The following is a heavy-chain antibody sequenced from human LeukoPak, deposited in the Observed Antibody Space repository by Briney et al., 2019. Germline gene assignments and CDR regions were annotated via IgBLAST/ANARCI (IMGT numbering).Heavy chain of an antibody. CDR3: ASFFDWPQNYFDY. Sequence: SETLSLTCTVSGGSISSYSWSWIRQPPGKGLEWIGYIYHSGSTYYNPSLKSRVTISVDRSKNQFSLKLSSVTAADTAVYYCASFFDWPQNYFDYWGQGTLVTVSS. CDR1: GGSISSYS. J-gene: IGHJ4*02. V-gene: IGHV4-30-2*01. D-gene: IGHD3-9*01. CDR2: IYHSGST.